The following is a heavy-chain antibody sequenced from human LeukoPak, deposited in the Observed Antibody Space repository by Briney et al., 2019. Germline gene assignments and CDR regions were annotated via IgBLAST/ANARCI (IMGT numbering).Heavy chain of an antibody. V-gene: IGHV4-4*07. CDR3: AASPPGFWSGYYEY. CDR1: GDSISTYY. CDR2: IYNTGNT. J-gene: IGHJ4*02. D-gene: IGHD3-3*01. Sequence: NPSETLSLTCIVSGDSISTYYWSWIRQPAGKGLEWIGRIYNTGNTNYKPSLKSRVTMSIDTSKKQFSLQLNSMTAADTAVYYCAASPPGFWSGYYEYWGQGVLVTVSS.